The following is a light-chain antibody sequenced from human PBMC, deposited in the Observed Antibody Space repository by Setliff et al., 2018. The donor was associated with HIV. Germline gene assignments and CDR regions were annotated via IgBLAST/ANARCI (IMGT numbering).Light chain of an antibody. CDR3: SSYAGSNDPYV. V-gene: IGLV2-8*01. CDR2: EVS. Sequence: QSALTQPPSASGSPGQSVTISCTGTSSDVGGYNFVSWYQQYPVKAPKLMIYEVSKRPSGVPDRFSGSKSGNTASLTVSGLQAEDEADYYCSSYAGSNDPYVFGTGTKVTV. CDR1: SSDVGGYNF. J-gene: IGLJ1*01.